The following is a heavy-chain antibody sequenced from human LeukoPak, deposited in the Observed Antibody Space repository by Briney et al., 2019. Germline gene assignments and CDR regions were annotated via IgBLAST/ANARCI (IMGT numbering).Heavy chain of an antibody. J-gene: IGHJ2*01. Sequence: GGSLRLSCAASGFTFSSYEMNWVRQAPGKGLEWVSYISSSGGTIYYPDSVKGRFTISRDNAKNSLYLQMNSLRAEDTAVYYCARENIDHILVVSGYFDLWGGGTLVTVSS. CDR2: ISSSGGTI. V-gene: IGHV3-48*03. D-gene: IGHD2-21*02. CDR3: ARENIDHILVVSGYFDL. CDR1: GFTFSSYE.